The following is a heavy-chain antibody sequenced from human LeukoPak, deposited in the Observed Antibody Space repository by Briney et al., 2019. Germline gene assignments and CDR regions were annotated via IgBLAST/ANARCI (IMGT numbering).Heavy chain of an antibody. CDR1: GVSISSSSYY. V-gene: IGHV4-39*01. J-gene: IGHJ5*02. CDR2: IYYSGST. CDR3: ARGELCSGGSCYSHNWFDP. D-gene: IGHD2-15*01. Sequence: PSETLSLTCTVSGVSISSSSYYWGWLRQPPGKGLEWIVSIYYSGSTYYNPSLKSRVTISVDTSKNQFSLKLSSVTAADTAVYYCARGELCSGGSCYSHNWFDPWGQGTLVTVSS.